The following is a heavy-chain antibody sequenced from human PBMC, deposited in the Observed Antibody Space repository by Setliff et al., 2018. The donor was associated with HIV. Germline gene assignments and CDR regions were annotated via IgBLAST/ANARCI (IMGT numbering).Heavy chain of an antibody. CDR1: GGFIKNSNYY. Sequence: SETLSLTCTVYGGFIKNSNYYWGWIRQPPGKGLEWIGTIYYSGSTYYKSSLKSRLTISVDTSKNQFSLKMSSVTAADTAVYYCARARGPEGYFDSWGQGTLVTVSS. V-gene: IGHV4-39*07. D-gene: IGHD3-10*01. CDR3: ARARGPEGYFDS. J-gene: IGHJ4*02. CDR2: IYYSGST.